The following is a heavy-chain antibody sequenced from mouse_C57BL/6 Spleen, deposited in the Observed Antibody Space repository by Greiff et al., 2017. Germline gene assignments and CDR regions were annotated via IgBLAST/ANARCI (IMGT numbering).Heavy chain of an antibody. CDR1: GYAFSSSW. D-gene: IGHD4-1*01. V-gene: IGHV1-82*01. CDR3: ARTGTAMDY. Sequence: VQLQESGPELVKPGASVKISCKASGYAFSSSWMNWVKQRPGKGLEWIGRIYPGDGDTNYNGKFKGKATLTADKSSSTAYMQLSSLTSEDSAVYFCARTGTAMDYWGQGTSVTVSS. CDR2: IYPGDGDT. J-gene: IGHJ4*01.